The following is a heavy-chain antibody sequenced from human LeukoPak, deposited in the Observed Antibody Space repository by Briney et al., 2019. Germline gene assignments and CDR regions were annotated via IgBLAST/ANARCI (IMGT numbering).Heavy chain of an antibody. V-gene: IGHV4-59*01. CDR1: GGSISSYY. Sequence: SETLSLTCTVSGGSISSYYWSWIRQPPVKGLEWIGYIYYSGSTNYNPSLKSRVTISVDTSKNQFSLKLSSVTAADTAVYYCARVNPYYDFWSGYPYYFDYWGQGTLVTVSS. CDR2: IYYSGST. D-gene: IGHD3-3*01. J-gene: IGHJ4*02. CDR3: ARVNPYYDFWSGYPYYFDY.